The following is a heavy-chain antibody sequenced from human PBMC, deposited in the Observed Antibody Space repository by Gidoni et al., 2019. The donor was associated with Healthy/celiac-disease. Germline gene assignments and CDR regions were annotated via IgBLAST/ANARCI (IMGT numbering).Heavy chain of an antibody. CDR1: GGSFSGYY. CDR3: ARVDVGSGSYYNPPRYYYYGMDV. V-gene: IGHV4-34*01. D-gene: IGHD3-10*01. Sequence: QVQLQQWGAGLLKPSETLSLTCAVYGGSFSGYYWSWTRQPPGKGLEWIGEINHSGSTNYNPSLKSRVTISVDTSKNQFSLKLSSVTAADTAVYYCARVDVGSGSYYNPPRYYYYGMDVWGQGTTVTVSS. CDR2: INHSGST. J-gene: IGHJ6*02.